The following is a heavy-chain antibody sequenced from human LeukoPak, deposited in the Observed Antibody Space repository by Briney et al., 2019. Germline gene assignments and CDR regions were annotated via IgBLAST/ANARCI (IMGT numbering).Heavy chain of an antibody. Sequence: ASVKVSCKASGYTFTSYGISWVRQAPGQGLEWMGWISAYNGNTNYAQKLQGRVTMTTDTSTSTAYMELRSLGSDDTAVYYCARVPYYDILTGYSGPWGQGTLVTVSS. J-gene: IGHJ5*02. CDR3: ARVPYYDILTGYSGP. V-gene: IGHV1-18*01. CDR1: GYTFTSYG. CDR2: ISAYNGNT. D-gene: IGHD3-9*01.